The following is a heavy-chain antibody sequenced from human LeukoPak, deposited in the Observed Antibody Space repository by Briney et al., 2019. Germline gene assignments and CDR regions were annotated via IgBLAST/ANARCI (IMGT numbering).Heavy chain of an antibody. J-gene: IGHJ3*02. D-gene: IGHD5-24*01. CDR1: GYTFTGYY. CDR3: ARDLDGYNPRPRAFDI. V-gene: IGHV1-2*02. CDR2: INPNSGGT. Sequence: GASVKVSCKASGYTFTGYYMHWVRQAPGQGLEWMGWINPNSGGTNYAQKFQGRVTMTRDTSISTAYMELSRLRSDDTAVYYCARDLDGYNPRPRAFDIWGQGTMVTVSS.